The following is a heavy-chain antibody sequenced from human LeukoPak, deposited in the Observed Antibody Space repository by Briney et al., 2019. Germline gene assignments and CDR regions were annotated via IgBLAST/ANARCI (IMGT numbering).Heavy chain of an antibody. CDR1: GFTFSDSV. V-gene: IGHV3-73*01. D-gene: IGHD3-3*01. Sequence: GGSLRLSCYVSGFTFSDSVIHWGRHAAGKGLEWVGRIRSKTKSGETAYAASVKGRFTISRDDSKDTAYLQMNSLKPEDTAVYYCTSPAHDFDIWSGYYSLWGHGTQVTVSS. J-gene: IGHJ4*01. CDR3: TSPAHDFDIWSGYYSL. CDR2: IRSKTKSGET.